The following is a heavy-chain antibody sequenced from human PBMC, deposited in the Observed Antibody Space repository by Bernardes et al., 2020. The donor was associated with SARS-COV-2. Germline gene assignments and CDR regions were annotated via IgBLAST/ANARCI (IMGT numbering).Heavy chain of an antibody. V-gene: IGHV3-23*01. CDR1: GFSFSTNA. D-gene: IGHD3-22*01. Sequence: GGSLRLSCVTSGFSFSTNAMSWVRQAPGKGLEWVSAISGSGDKTYYAESVKGWFTISRDNSKNTVYLQMSSLRGEDTGLYYCAKELVIGGPGTVGFDVWGQGTMLTVSS. J-gene: IGHJ3*01. CDR2: ISGSGDKT. CDR3: AKELVIGGPGTVGFDV.